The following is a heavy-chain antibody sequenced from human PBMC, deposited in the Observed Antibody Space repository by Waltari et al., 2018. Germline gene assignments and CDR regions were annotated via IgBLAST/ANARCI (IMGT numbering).Heavy chain of an antibody. CDR3: AKYRPYYFDF. CDR2: IKTADDA. CDR1: GFTFSKFG. Sequence: DVQLLESGGGLVHPGESLRLSCAASGFTFSKFGMSWVRQAPGTGLEWVSTIKTADDAYYADSVKGRFTISRDIFRNTLYLQMNSLRAEDTAVYYCAKYRPYYFDFWGQGALVTVSS. D-gene: IGHD2-21*01. V-gene: IGHV3-23*01. J-gene: IGHJ4*02.